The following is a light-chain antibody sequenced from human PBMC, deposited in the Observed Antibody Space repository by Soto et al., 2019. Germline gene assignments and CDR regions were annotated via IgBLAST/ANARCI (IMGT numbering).Light chain of an antibody. Sequence: GTSSDVGSYDLVSWYQQYPGKAPKLMIYEVTKRPSGVSTRFSGSKSGNTASLTISGLQAEDEADYYCCSYAGSSSYVFGTGTKVTVL. V-gene: IGLV2-23*02. J-gene: IGLJ1*01. CDR1: SSDVGSYDL. CDR3: CSYAGSSSYV. CDR2: EVT.